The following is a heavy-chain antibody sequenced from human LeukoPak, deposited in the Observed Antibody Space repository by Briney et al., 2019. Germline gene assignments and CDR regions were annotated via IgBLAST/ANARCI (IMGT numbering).Heavy chain of an antibody. J-gene: IGHJ4*02. CDR1: GFTFSSYA. D-gene: IGHD5-12*01. CDR2: ISGSGGST. Sequence: GGSLRLSCAASGFTFSSYAMSWVRQAPGKGLEWVSAISGSGGSTYYADSVKGRFTISRDNSKNTLYLQMNSLRAEDTALYYCAKKGYSGYDRSFDYWGQGTLVTVSS. CDR3: AKKGYSGYDRSFDY. V-gene: IGHV3-23*01.